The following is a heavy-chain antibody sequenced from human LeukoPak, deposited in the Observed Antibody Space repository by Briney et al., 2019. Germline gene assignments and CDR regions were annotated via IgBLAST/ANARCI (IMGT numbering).Heavy chain of an antibody. Sequence: SETLSLTCTVSGVSISSSSYYWGWIRQPPGKGLEWIGSIYYSGSTYYNPSLKSRVTISVDTSKNQFSLKLSSVTAADTAVYYCARRNWHFDYWGQGTLVTVSS. V-gene: IGHV4-39*01. D-gene: IGHD1-20*01. CDR3: ARRNWHFDY. J-gene: IGHJ4*02. CDR2: IYYSGST. CDR1: GVSISSSSYY.